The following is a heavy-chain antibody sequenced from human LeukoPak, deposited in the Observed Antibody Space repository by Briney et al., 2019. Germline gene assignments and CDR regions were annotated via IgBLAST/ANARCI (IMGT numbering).Heavy chain of an antibody. CDR2: ISGSGGST. D-gene: IGHD4-23*01. CDR3: AKSTVVTPNYYYGMDV. CDR1: GFTFNNYA. V-gene: IGHV3-23*01. Sequence: PGGSLRLSCAASGFTFNNYAMSWVRQAPAKGLEWVSGISGSGGSTYYADSVKGRFTISRDNSKNTLYLQMNSLRAEDTAVYYCAKSTVVTPNYYYGMDVWGQGTTVTVSS. J-gene: IGHJ6*02.